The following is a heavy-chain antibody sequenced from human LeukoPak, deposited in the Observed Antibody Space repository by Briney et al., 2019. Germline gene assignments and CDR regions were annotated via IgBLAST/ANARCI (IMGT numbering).Heavy chain of an antibody. D-gene: IGHD3-3*01. CDR2: ISAYNGNT. CDR1: GYTLTSYG. CDR3: ARDGFYDFWSGYHNWFDP. Sequence: GASVKVSCKASGYTLTSYGISWVRQAPGQGLEWMGWISAYNGNTNYAQKLRGRVTMTTDTSTSTAYMELRSLRSDDTAVYYCARDGFYDFWSGYHNWFDPWGQGTLVTVSS. J-gene: IGHJ5*02. V-gene: IGHV1-18*01.